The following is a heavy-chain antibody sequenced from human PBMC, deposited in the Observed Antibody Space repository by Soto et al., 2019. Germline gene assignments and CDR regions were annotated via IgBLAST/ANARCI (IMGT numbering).Heavy chain of an antibody. CDR3: ARDPGGSSRHLDY. Sequence: QVQLQESGPGLVKPSETLSLTCTVSGGSTSSYYWSWIRQPPGKGLEWIGYIYYSGSTNYNPSLKSRVTISVDTSKNQVSLKLSSVTAEDTAVYYCARDPGGSSRHLDYWGQGTLVTVSS. CDR2: IYYSGST. CDR1: GGSTSSYY. D-gene: IGHD6-13*01. J-gene: IGHJ4*02. V-gene: IGHV4-59*01.